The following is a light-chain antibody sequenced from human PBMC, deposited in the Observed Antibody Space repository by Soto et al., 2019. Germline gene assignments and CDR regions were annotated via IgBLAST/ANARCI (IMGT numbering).Light chain of an antibody. Sequence: DIQFTQSPSFLSASVGDRITITCRASQGISSYLAWYQQKPGKAPKLLIYAASTLQSGVPSRFSGSGSGTEFTLTISSLEPEDFAVYYCQQRNNWPGTFGQGTKVDIK. J-gene: IGKJ1*01. CDR1: QGISSY. V-gene: IGKV1-9*01. CDR3: QQRNNWPGT. CDR2: AAS.